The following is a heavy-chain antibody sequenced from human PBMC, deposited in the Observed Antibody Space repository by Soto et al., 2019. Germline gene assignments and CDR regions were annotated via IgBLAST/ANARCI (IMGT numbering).Heavy chain of an antibody. CDR1: GFTFSSYS. CDR2: ISSSSSTI. J-gene: IGHJ4*02. Sequence: GGSLRLSCAASGFTFSSYSMNWVRQAPGKGLEWVSYISSSSSTIYYADFVKGRFTISRDNAKNSLYLQMNSLRAEDTAVYYCARARSLAYCSGGSCYFPDYWGQGTLVTVSS. V-gene: IGHV3-48*01. D-gene: IGHD2-15*01. CDR3: ARARSLAYCSGGSCYFPDY.